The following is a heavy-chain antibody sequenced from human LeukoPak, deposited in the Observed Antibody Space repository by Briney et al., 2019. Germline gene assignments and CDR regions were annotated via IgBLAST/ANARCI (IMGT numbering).Heavy chain of an antibody. V-gene: IGHV3-33*01. CDR1: GFTFSSYG. Sequence: GGSLRLSCAASGFTFSSYGTHWVRQAPGKGLEWVAVIWYDGSNKYYADSVKGRFTISRDNSKNTLYLQMNSLRAEDTAVYYCARAGGTYSGYGDGMDAWGQGTTVTVSS. CDR3: ARAGGTYSGYGDGMDA. D-gene: IGHD5-12*01. J-gene: IGHJ6*02. CDR2: IWYDGSNK.